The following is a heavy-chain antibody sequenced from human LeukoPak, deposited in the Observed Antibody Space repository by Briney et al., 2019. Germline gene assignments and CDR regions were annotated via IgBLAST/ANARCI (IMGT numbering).Heavy chain of an antibody. CDR1: GDSLSRHY. CDR3: TRGRCSSARCLHDAFDI. Sequence: PSDTLSLICTVSGDSLSRHYGLWIRQPTGKGLVWIGYIYCSGSTNDNPTNKSRVTISVDTSKNRFSLKLSSVTDADTAVYYCTRGRCSSARCLHDAFDIWGQGKMVTVTS. V-gene: IGHV4-59*11. CDR2: IYCSGST. D-gene: IGHD2-2*01. J-gene: IGHJ3*02.